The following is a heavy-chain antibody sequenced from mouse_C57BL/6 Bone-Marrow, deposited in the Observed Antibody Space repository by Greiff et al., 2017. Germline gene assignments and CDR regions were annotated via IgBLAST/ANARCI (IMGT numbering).Heavy chain of an antibody. CDR3: ATRLFAY. CDR1: GFSLTSYG. CDR2: IWSGGST. J-gene: IGHJ3*01. V-gene: IGHV2-2*01. Sequence: QVHVKQSGPGLVQPSQSLSITCTVSGFSLTSYGVHWVRQSPGKGLEWLGVIWSGGSTDYNAAFISRLSISKDNSKSQVFFKMNSLQADDTAIYYCATRLFAYWGQGTLGTVSA.